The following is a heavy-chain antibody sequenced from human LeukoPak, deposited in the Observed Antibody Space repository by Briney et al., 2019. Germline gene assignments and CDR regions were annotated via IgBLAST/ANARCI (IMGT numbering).Heavy chain of an antibody. CDR2: IKQDGSEK. V-gene: IGHV3-7*01. CDR3: ARASSDGVLPAATSFDC. J-gene: IGHJ4*02. Sequence: PGRSLRLSCAASAFTFSSYAMHWVRQAPGKGLEWEANIKQDGSEKYYVDSVKGRFTISRDNAKNSLYLQMNSLRAEDTAVYYCARASSDGVLPAATSFDCWGQGTLVTVSS. CDR1: AFTFSSYA. D-gene: IGHD2-2*01.